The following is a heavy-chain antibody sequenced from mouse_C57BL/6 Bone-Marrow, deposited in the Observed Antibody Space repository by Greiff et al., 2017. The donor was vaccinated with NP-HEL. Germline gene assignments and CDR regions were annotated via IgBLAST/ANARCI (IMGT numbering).Heavy chain of an antibody. V-gene: IGHV14-4*01. J-gene: IGHJ3*01. CDR3: TTCYCEAY. Sequence: VQLQQSGAELVRPGASVKLSCTASGFNIKDDYMHWVKQRPEQGLEWIGWIDPENGDTEYASKFQGKATITADTSSNTAYLQLSSLTSEDTAVYYCTTCYCEAYWGQGTLVTVSA. CDR2: IDPENGDT. CDR1: GFNIKDDY. D-gene: IGHD2-12*01.